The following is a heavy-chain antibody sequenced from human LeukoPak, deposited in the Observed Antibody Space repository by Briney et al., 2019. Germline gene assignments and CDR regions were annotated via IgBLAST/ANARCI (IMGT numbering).Heavy chain of an antibody. CDR3: ARDVWVRDYTSGFDY. J-gene: IGHJ4*02. CDR2: ISSSGSTI. CDR1: GFTFSSYE. Sequence: PGGSLRLSCAASGFTFSSYEMNWVRQAPGKGLEWVSYISSSGSTIYYADSVKGRFTISRDNAKNSLYLQMNSLRAEDTAVYYCARDVWVRDYTSGFDYWGQGTLVTVSS. D-gene: IGHD3-10*01. V-gene: IGHV3-48*03.